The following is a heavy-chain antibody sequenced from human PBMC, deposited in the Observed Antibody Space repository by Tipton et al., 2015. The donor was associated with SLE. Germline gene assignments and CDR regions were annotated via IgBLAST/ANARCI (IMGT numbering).Heavy chain of an antibody. J-gene: IGHJ4*02. CDR1: GYTFTRFG. V-gene: IGHV1-18*01. Sequence: QSGPEVKKPGASVKVSCKASGYTFTRFGISWVRQAPGQRLEWMGWTSAYNGDTNYAQNFQGRVTMTTDTSTNTAYMELRSLRSDDTAVYYCALERWLQVLDSWGQGTLVTVSS. CDR2: TSAYNGDT. D-gene: IGHD5-24*01. CDR3: ALERWLQVLDS.